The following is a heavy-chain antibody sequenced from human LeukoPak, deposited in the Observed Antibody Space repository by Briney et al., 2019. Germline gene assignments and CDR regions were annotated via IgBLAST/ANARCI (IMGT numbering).Heavy chain of an antibody. Sequence: GESLKISCRGSGYKFTNYWIVWVRQMPGKGLEWMGIIYPDDSNTRYSPSFQGQVTISVDKSFSTAYLQWNSLKASDTAMYYCALQPGYCSSASCSHFDFWGQGTLVTVSS. D-gene: IGHD2-2*01. V-gene: IGHV5-51*01. CDR3: ALQPGYCSSASCSHFDF. CDR2: IYPDDSNT. J-gene: IGHJ4*02. CDR1: GYKFTNYW.